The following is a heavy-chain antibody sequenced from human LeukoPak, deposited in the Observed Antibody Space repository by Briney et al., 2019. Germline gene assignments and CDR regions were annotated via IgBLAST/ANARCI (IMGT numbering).Heavy chain of an antibody. CDR3: ARGEYCSSTSCYFFSWFDP. CDR1: GGSISSYY. J-gene: IGHJ5*02. CDR2: IYTSGST. V-gene: IGHV4-4*07. Sequence: SETLSLTCTVSGGSISSYYWSWIRQPAGKGLEWIGRIYTSGSTNYNPSLKSRVTISVDTSKNQFSLKLSSVTAADTAVYYCARGEYCSSTSCYFFSWFDPWGQGTLVTVSS. D-gene: IGHD2-2*01.